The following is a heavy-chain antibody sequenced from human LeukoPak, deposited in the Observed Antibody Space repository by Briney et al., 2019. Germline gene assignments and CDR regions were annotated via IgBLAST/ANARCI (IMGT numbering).Heavy chain of an antibody. D-gene: IGHD3-16*01. CDR1: GGTFSSYA. J-gene: IGHJ4*02. V-gene: IGHV1-69*04. CDR2: IIPILGIA. Sequence: SVKVSCKASGGTFSSYAISWVRQAPGQGLEWMGRIIPILGIANYAQKFQGRVTITADKSTSTAYMELSSLRSEDTAVYYCARDIERERGGYYFDYWGQGTLVTVSS. CDR3: ARDIERERGGYYFDY.